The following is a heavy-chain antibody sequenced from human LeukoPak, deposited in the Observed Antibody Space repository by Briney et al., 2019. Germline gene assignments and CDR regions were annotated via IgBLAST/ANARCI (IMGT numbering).Heavy chain of an antibody. D-gene: IGHD3-22*01. CDR3: ARAGTLYYYDSSGYYPF. CDR1: GYSISSGYY. CDR2: IYHSGST. V-gene: IGHV4-38-2*01. J-gene: IGHJ4*02. Sequence: PSETLSLTRAVSGYSISSGYYWGWIRQPPGKGLEWIGSIYHSGSTYYNPSLKSRVTISVDTSKNQFSLKLSSVTAADTAVYYCARAGTLYYYDSSGYYPFWGQGTLVTVSS.